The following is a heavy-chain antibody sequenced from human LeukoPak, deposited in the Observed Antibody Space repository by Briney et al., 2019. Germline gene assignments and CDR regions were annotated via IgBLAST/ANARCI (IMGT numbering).Heavy chain of an antibody. D-gene: IGHD4-17*01. CDR3: ATIYGDYSDFDS. CDR2: ITHHGRI. CDR1: GGSLSNYY. J-gene: IGHJ4*02. Sequence: SETLSLTCAVYGGSLSNYYWSWIRQLPGKGLERIGVITHHGRIHHNPSLKSRVTISIDKSNNQFSLKLSSVTAADTAVYYCATIYGDYSDFDSWGQGTQVTVSS. V-gene: IGHV4-34*01.